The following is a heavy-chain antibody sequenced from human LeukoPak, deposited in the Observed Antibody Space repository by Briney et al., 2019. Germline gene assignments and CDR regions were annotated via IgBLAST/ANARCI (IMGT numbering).Heavy chain of an antibody. V-gene: IGHV3-33*01. J-gene: IGHJ4*02. CDR3: AREGHGYFDY. CDR2: IWYDGSNK. CDR1: GFTFSSYG. D-gene: IGHD2-8*01. Sequence: PGRSLRLSCAASGFTFSSYGMHWVRQAPGKGLEWVAVIWYDGSNKYYADSVKGRFTISRDNSENTLYLQMNSLRAEDTAVYYCAREGHGYFDYWGQGTLVTVSS.